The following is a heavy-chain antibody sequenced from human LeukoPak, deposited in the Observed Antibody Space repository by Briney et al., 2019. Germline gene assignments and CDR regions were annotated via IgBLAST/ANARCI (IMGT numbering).Heavy chain of an antibody. CDR2: IIPILGIA. CDR1: GGTFSSYV. CDR3: ASPPADYYDSRDYFDY. D-gene: IGHD3-22*01. J-gene: IGHJ4*02. Sequence: SVKVSCKASGGTFSSYVISWVRQAPGQGLEWMGRIIPILGIANYAQKFQGRVTITADKSASTAYMELSSLRSEDTAVYYCASPPADYYDSRDYFDYWGQGTLVTVSS. V-gene: IGHV1-69*04.